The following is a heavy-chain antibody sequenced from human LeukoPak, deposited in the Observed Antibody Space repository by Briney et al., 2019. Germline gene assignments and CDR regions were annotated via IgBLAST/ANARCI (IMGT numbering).Heavy chain of an antibody. Sequence: PSETLSLTCTVSGGSISSYYWSWLRQSPGKGLEWIGYIYYSGSTNYNPSLTSRVTISIDTSKNQLSLRLTSVTAADTAIYYCARHAYIKPLAPFDYWGQGALVTVSS. V-gene: IGHV4-59*01. CDR1: GGSISSYY. J-gene: IGHJ4*02. D-gene: IGHD2-21*01. CDR2: IYYSGST. CDR3: ARHAYIKPLAPFDY.